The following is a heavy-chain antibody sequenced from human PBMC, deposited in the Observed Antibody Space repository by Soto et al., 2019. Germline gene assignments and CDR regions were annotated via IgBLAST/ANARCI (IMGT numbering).Heavy chain of an antibody. CDR1: GFTFSSYA. Sequence: EVQLLESGGGLVQPGGSLRLSCAASGFTFSSYAMSWVRQAPGKGLEWVSAISGSGGSTYYADSVKGRFTISRDNSKNTLYLQMNSLRAEDTAVYYCANGDGVGYSYGYRWVNWFDPWGQGTLVTVSS. D-gene: IGHD5-18*01. CDR2: ISGSGGST. CDR3: ANGDGVGYSYGYRWVNWFDP. J-gene: IGHJ5*02. V-gene: IGHV3-23*01.